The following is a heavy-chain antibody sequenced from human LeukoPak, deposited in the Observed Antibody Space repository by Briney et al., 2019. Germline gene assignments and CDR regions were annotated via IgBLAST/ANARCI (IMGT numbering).Heavy chain of an antibody. V-gene: IGHV3-21*01. CDR1: GFTFSSYS. Sequence: GGSLRLSCAASGFTFSSYSMNWVRQAPGKGLEWVSSISSSSSYIYYADSVKGRFTISRDNAKNSLYLQMNSLRAEDTAVYYCARDLRADYYDSSGPSSFDYWGQGTLVTVSS. CDR3: ARDLRADYYDSSGPSSFDY. CDR2: ISSSSSYI. D-gene: IGHD3-22*01. J-gene: IGHJ4*02.